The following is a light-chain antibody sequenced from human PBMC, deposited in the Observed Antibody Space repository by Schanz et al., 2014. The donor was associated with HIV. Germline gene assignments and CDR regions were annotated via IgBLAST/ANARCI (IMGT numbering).Light chain of an antibody. J-gene: IGKJ2*01. Sequence: IQLTQSPSSLSASVGDRVTITCRARQGIGSYLAWYQQKPGKAPKLLIYAASTLQSGVPSRFSGSGSGTEFTLTITSLQPDDSATYYCQHYNSFPYTFGQGTKLEIK. CDR3: QHYNSFPYT. V-gene: IGKV1-9*01. CDR1: QGIGSY. CDR2: AAS.